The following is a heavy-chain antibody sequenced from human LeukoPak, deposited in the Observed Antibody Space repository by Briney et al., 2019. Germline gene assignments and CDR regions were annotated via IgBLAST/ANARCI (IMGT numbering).Heavy chain of an antibody. CDR2: IYWDDDK. CDR1: GLLLSTTGAG. D-gene: IGHD3-3*01. Sequence: SGHTLVKPTQTLTLTRYFFGLLLSTTGAGVGWIRQPPGKALEWHALIYWDDDKRYSPSLKSRLTITKDTSKNQVVLTMTNMVPVDTATYYCAHSRGYDFWSGYPRTLFDYWGQGTLVTVSS. V-gene: IGHV2-5*02. J-gene: IGHJ4*02. CDR3: AHSRGYDFWSGYPRTLFDY.